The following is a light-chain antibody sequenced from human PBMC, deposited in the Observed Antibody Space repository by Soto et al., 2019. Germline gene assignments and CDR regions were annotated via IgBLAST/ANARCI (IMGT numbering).Light chain of an antibody. CDR1: QTVILN. J-gene: IGKJ5*01. CDR2: GAS. V-gene: IGKV3D-15*01. Sequence: IVMTQSPATLSVSPGERATLSCRASQTVILNYLAWHQQKPGQTPRLLVYGASNRATGIPDRFSGSGSETDFTLTVSSLRSEDSAVYYCQQYNYWPITFGQGTRLEIK. CDR3: QQYNYWPIT.